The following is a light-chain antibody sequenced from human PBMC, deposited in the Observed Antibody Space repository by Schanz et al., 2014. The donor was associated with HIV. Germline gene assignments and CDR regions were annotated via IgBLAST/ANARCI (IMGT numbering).Light chain of an antibody. CDR2: GAS. V-gene: IGKV3-15*01. CDR1: QSVRSN. Sequence: EIVLTQSPGTLSLSPGERATLSCRASQSVRSNLAWYQQKPGQAPRLLIYGASTRATGIPARFSGGGSGTEFTLTISSLQSEDFAVYYCQQYDNWPPPTFGGGTKVEIK. CDR3: QQYDNWPPPT. J-gene: IGKJ4*01.